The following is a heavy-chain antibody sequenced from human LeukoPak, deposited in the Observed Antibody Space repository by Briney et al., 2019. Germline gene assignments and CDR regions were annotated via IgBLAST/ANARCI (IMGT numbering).Heavy chain of an antibody. Sequence: GGSLRLSCTASGFTFSTYWMHWVRQAPGKGLVWVSRINRVGSSTSYADSVKGRFTISRDNAKNTLYLQMNSLRAEDTAVYFCARAVYHYDTSDSWFDPWGQGTRVTVSS. V-gene: IGHV3-74*01. D-gene: IGHD3-22*01. CDR3: ARAVYHYDTSDSWFDP. CDR2: INRVGSST. J-gene: IGHJ5*02. CDR1: GFTFSTYW.